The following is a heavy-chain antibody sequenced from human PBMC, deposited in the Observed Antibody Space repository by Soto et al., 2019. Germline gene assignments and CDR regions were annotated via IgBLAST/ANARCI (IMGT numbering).Heavy chain of an antibody. Sequence: ASETLSLTCTVSGGSISSYYWSWIRQPPGKGLEWIGYIHYSGSTNYNPSLKSRVTILVDTSKNQFSLKLSSVTAADTAVYYCARTVWSVYNWFDLWGQGTLVTVSS. CDR1: GGSISSYY. D-gene: IGHD3-3*01. CDR2: IHYSGST. J-gene: IGHJ5*02. V-gene: IGHV4-59*01. CDR3: ARTVWSVYNWFDL.